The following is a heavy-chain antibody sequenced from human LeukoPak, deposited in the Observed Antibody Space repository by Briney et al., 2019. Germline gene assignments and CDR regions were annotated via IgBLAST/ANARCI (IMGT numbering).Heavy chain of an antibody. CDR2: IYYSGST. V-gene: IGHV4-61*05. D-gene: IGHD3-10*01. CDR3: ARQGDTISTGYYYGSGSSYFDY. CDR1: GGSISSSSYY. Sequence: PSETLSLTCTVSGGSISSSSYYWGWIRQPPGKGLEWIGYIYYSGSTNYNPSLKSRVTISVDTSKNQFSLKLSSVTAADTAVYYCARQGDTISTGYYYGSGSSYFDYWGQGTLVTVSS. J-gene: IGHJ4*02.